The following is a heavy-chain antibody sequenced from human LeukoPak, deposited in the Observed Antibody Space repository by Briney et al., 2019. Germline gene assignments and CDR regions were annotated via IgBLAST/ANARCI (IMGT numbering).Heavy chain of an antibody. CDR2: INTDGTVT. CDR3: ATKQWLPPPPAP. D-gene: IGHD6-19*01. J-gene: IGHJ5*02. V-gene: IGHV3-74*01. Sequence: PGGSLRLSCAASGFTLSKYWMLWVCQARGEGLESVSRINTDGTVTTYADSVKGRFTGSRDNADNPMLLQINRVRDQNTAVYSCATKQWLPPPPAPWRQGPPVTVPS. CDR1: GFTLSKYW.